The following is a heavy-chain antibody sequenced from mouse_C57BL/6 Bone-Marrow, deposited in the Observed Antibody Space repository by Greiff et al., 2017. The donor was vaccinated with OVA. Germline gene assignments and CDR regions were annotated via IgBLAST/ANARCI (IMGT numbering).Heavy chain of an antibody. CDR1: GYTFTSYW. CDR3: ARNRPYDVAGFAY. D-gene: IGHD2-3*01. J-gene: IGHJ3*01. V-gene: IGHV1-64*01. Sequence: QVQLQQPGAELVKPGASVKLSCKASGYTFTSYWMHWVKQRPGQGLEWIGMIHPNSGSTNYNEKFKSKATLTVDKSSSTAYMQLSSLTSEDSAVYYYARNRPYDVAGFAYWGQGTLVTVSA. CDR2: IHPNSGST.